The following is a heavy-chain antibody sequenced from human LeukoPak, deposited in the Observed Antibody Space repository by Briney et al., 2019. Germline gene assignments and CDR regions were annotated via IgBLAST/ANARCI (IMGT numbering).Heavy chain of an antibody. Sequence: KPSETLSLTCTVSGGSVSSGSYYWSWIRQPPGKGLEWIGYIYYSGSTNYNPSLKSRVTISVDTSKNQFSLKLSSVTAADTAVYYCARGQIQYYHYWGQGTLVTVSS. CDR1: GGSVSSGSYY. CDR3: ARGQIQYYHY. J-gene: IGHJ4*02. V-gene: IGHV4-61*01. CDR2: IYYSGST. D-gene: IGHD2-2*01.